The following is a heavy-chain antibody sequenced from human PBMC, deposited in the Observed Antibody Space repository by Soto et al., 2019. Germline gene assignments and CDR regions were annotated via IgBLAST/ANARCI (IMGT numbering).Heavy chain of an antibody. CDR2: IYDSGST. CDR1: AGSISSYY. CDR3: AAPPRY. J-gene: IGHJ4*01. V-gene: IGHV4-59*01. D-gene: IGHD6-6*01. Sequence: PSETLSLTCTVAAGSISSYYWSWIRQPPGKGLEWIGYIYDSGSTNYNPSLKSRVTISVDTSKNQFSLKLTSVTSADTALYYCAAPPRYWGPGTLVNVSS.